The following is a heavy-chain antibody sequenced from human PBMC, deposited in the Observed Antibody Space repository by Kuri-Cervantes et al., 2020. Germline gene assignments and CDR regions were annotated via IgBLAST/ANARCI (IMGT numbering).Heavy chain of an antibody. V-gene: IGHV3-30-3*01. CDR3: ARDHMVRGVIILYGMDV. Sequence: GGSLRLSCAASGFTFSNSDMNWVHQAPGKGLEWVAVISYDGSNKYYADSVKGRFTISRDDSKNTLYLQMNSLRAEDTAVYYCARDHMVRGVIILYGMDVWGQGTTVTVSS. CDR1: GFTFSNSD. CDR2: ISYDGSNK. J-gene: IGHJ6*02. D-gene: IGHD3-10*01.